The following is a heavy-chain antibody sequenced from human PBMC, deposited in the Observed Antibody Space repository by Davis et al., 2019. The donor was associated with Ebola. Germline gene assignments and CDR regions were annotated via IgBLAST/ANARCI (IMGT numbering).Heavy chain of an antibody. J-gene: IGHJ4*02. D-gene: IGHD1-26*01. CDR2: VSWNGSRT. V-gene: IGHV3-35*01. CDR3: AKGEWEIPSIFDY. Sequence: GESLKISCAASGFTFSNSDMNWVHQAPGKGLEWVSGVSWNGSRTHYADSVKGRFTISRDNSKNTLYLQMNSLRPEDTAVYYCAKGEWEIPSIFDYWGQGTLVTVSS. CDR1: GFTFSNSD.